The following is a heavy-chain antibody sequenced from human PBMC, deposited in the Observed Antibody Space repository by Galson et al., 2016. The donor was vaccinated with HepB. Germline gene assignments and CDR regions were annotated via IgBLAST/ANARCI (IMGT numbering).Heavy chain of an antibody. J-gene: IGHJ4*02. Sequence: SLRLSCAASGFTFNTYAMTCVRQAPGKGLEWVSAVSGNGGNSYYADSGKGRFTISKDKSKNTLYLQTNSLRVEDTAIYYCAKRQGYTSGRADSWGQGTLVAVSS. V-gene: IGHV3-23*01. D-gene: IGHD6-19*01. CDR1: GFTFNTYA. CDR2: VSGNGGNS. CDR3: AKRQGYTSGRADS.